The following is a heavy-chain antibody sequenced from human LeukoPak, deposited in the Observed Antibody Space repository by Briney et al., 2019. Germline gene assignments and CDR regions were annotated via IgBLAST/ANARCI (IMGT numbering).Heavy chain of an antibody. D-gene: IGHD2-15*01. CDR3: ARGGSFDAFDI. Sequence: PSETLSLTCAAYGGSFSGYYWSWVRQPPGKGLEWIAEINHSGSTNYNPYLKSRGTISLDTSKNQFFLKLSAVTAADTAVYYCARGGSFDAFDIWGQGTMVTVSS. V-gene: IGHV4-34*01. CDR2: INHSGST. CDR1: GGSFSGYY. J-gene: IGHJ3*02.